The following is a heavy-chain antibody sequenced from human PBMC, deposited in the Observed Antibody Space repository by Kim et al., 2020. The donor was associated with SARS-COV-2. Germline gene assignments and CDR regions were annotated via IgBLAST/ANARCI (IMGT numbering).Heavy chain of an antibody. D-gene: IGHD2-2*01. J-gene: IGHJ6*02. CDR1: GGSISSYY. CDR3: ARVPYCSSTSCYALGIHHYGMDV. Sequence: SETLSLTCNVSGGSISSYYWSWIRQPPGKGLEWIGYIYYSGSTNYNPSLKSRVTISVDTSKNQFSLKLSSVTAADTAVYYCARVPYCSSTSCYALGIHHYGMDVWGQGTTVTVSS. CDR2: IYYSGST. V-gene: IGHV4-59*01.